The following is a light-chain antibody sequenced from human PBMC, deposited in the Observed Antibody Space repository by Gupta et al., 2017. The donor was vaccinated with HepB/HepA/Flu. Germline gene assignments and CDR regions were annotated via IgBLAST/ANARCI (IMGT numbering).Light chain of an antibody. J-gene: IGKJ3*01. CDR2: KVS. CDR1: QSLVSSDGYTD. V-gene: IGKV2-30*01. CDR3: MKGTRGIFT. Sequence: VVLNTAPLYLPVPLGQPASISCRSSQSLVSSDGYTDLNWFQKRPGQSPRLLRYKVSNRDSVVPYRGSGSGSGSDFTLNIRRVEAEDVCFYYCMKGTRGIFTFGQGTKVDVK.